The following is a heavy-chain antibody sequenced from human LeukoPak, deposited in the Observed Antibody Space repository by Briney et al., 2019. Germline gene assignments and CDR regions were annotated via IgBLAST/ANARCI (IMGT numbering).Heavy chain of an antibody. J-gene: IGHJ6*02. CDR3: ARGGLSDFWSGYSQCGMDV. V-gene: IGHV4-59*01. CDR2: IYYSGST. D-gene: IGHD3-3*01. CDR1: GGSISSYY. Sequence: PSETLSLTCTVSGGSISSYYWSWIRQPPGKGLEWIGYIYYSGSTNYNPSLKSRVTISVDTSKNQFSLKLSSVTAADTAVYHCARGGLSDFWSGYSQCGMDVWGQGATVTVSS.